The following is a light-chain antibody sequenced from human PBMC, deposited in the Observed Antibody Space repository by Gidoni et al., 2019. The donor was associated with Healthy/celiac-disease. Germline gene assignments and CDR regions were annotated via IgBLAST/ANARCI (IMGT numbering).Light chain of an antibody. J-gene: IGKJ1*01. CDR1: QGISSY. Sequence: ALRMTQSPSSFSASTGDRVTLTCRASQGISSYLAWYQQKPGKAPKLLIYAASTLQSGVPSRFSGSGSGTDFTLTISCLQSEDFATYYCQQYYSYPRWTFGQGTKVEIK. CDR3: QQYYSYPRWT. V-gene: IGKV1-8*01. CDR2: AAS.